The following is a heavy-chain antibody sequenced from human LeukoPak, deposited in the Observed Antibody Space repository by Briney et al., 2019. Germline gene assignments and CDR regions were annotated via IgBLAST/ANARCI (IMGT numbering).Heavy chain of an antibody. V-gene: IGHV3-53*01. D-gene: IGHD6-19*01. CDR1: GFTVNNNY. J-gene: IGHJ4*02. CDR2: MYSGGST. CDR3: AGDHVSSGWYVGFDY. Sequence: GGSLRLSCAASGFTVNNNYVSWVRQAPGKGLEWLSVMYSGGSTYYSDSVKGRFTISRDNSKNALFLQMNSLGVEDTAVYYCAGDHVSSGWYVGFDYWGQGTLVTVSS.